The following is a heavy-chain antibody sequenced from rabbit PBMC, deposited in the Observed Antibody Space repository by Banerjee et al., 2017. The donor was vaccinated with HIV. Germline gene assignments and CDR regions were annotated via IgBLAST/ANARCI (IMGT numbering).Heavy chain of an antibody. Sequence: QSLEESGGDLVKPGGSLTLTCTASGFSFSGSYWICWVRQAPVTGLEWIACINAGNDGSTCYASWAKGRFTISKTSSTTVTLQMTSLTAADTATYFCCRDWATDRDLWGPGTLVTVS. V-gene: IGHV1S40*01. J-gene: IGHJ4*01. CDR2: INAGNDGST. D-gene: IGHD2-1*01. CDR1: GFSFSGSYW. CDR3: CRDWATDRDL.